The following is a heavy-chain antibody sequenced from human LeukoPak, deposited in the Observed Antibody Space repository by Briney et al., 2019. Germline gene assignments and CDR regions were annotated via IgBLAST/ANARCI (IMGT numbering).Heavy chain of an antibody. Sequence: PGGSLRLSCAASGFTFSSYSMNWVRQAPGKGLEWVSYISSSSSTIYYADSVKGRFTISRDNAKNSLYLQMNSLRAEDTAVYYCARDLDFPGYSYGLYYWGQGTLVTVSS. CDR3: ARDLDFPGYSYGLYY. J-gene: IGHJ4*02. CDR2: ISSSSSTI. D-gene: IGHD5-18*01. V-gene: IGHV3-48*04. CDR1: GFTFSSYS.